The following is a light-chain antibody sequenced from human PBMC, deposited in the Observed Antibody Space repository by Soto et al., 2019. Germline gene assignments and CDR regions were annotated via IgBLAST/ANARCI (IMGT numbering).Light chain of an antibody. V-gene: IGKV3-15*01. CDR3: QQYNNWPPYT. J-gene: IGKJ2*01. Sequence: EIVMTQSPATLSVSPGERATLSCRASQSVCSNLAWYQQKPGQAPRLLINGASTRATGIPARFSGSGSGTEFTLTISSLQSEDFAVYYCQQYNNWPPYTFGQGTKLEIK. CDR2: GAS. CDR1: QSVCSN.